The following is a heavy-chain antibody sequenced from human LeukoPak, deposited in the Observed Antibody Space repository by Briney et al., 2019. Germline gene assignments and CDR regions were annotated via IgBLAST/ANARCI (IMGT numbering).Heavy chain of an antibody. CDR1: GFTFSDYY. CDR3: AMEGESSGPDFDY. D-gene: IGHD3-22*01. V-gene: IGHV3-72*01. J-gene: IGHJ4*02. CDR2: TRNKANSYTP. Sequence: GGALRLSCAGSGFTFSDYYINWVRQAPGKGLEWVGRTRNKANSYTPDYAASVKGRFTISRDESKNSLYLQINSLKTEDTAVYYCAMEGESSGPDFDYWGQGTLVTVSS.